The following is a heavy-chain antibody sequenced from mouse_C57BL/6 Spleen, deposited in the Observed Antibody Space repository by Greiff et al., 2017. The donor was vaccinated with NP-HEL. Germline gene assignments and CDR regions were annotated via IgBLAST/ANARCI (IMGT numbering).Heavy chain of an antibody. J-gene: IGHJ3*01. CDR2: ISSGSSTI. V-gene: IGHV5-17*01. Sequence: EVKLMESGGGLVKPGGSLKLSCAASGFTFSDYGMHWVRQAPEKGLEWVAYISSGSSTIYYADTVKGRFTISRDNAKNTLFLQMTSLRSEDTAMYYCARRWDVAWFAYWGQGTLVTVSA. CDR3: ARRWDVAWFAY. D-gene: IGHD4-1*01. CDR1: GFTFSDYG.